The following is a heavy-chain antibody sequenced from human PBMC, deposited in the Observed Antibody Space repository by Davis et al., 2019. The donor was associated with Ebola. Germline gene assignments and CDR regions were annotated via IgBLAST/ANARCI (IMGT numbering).Heavy chain of an antibody. J-gene: IGHJ5*02. V-gene: IGHV3-23*01. CDR1: GFTFSSYA. CDR2: ISGSGGST. CDR3: AKQDTAPNWFDP. Sequence: GESLKISCAASGFTFSSYAMSWVRQAPGKGLEWVSAISGSGGSTYYADSVKGRFTISRDNSKNTLYLQMNSLRAEDTAVYYCAKQDTAPNWFDPWGQGTLVTVSS. D-gene: IGHD5-18*01.